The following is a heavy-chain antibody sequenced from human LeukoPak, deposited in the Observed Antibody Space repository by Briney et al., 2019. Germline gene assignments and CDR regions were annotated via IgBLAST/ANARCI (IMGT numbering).Heavy chain of an antibody. CDR2: IIPILGTA. D-gene: IGHD5-18*01. V-gene: IGHV1-69*01. CDR1: GGTFSSYA. Sequence: GASVKVSCKASGGTFSSYAISLVRQDPGQGLEWTGGIIPILGTANYAQKFQGRDTITADESTSTAYLELSSLRSEDTAVYYCARGNTAMEGELDYWGQGTLVTVSS. CDR3: ARGNTAMEGELDY. J-gene: IGHJ4*02.